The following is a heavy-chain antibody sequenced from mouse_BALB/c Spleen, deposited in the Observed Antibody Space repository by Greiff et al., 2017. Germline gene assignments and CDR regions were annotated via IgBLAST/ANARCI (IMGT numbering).Heavy chain of an antibody. Sequence: EVQGVESGGGLVKPGGSLKLSCAASGFAFSSYDMSWVRQTPEKRLEWVAYISSGGGGTYYPDTVKGRFTISRDNAKNTLYLQMSSLKSEDTAMYYCTRATATFDYWGQGTTLTVSS. V-gene: IGHV5-12-1*01. CDR1: GFAFSSYD. D-gene: IGHD1-2*01. CDR2: ISSGGGGT. J-gene: IGHJ2*01. CDR3: TRATATFDY.